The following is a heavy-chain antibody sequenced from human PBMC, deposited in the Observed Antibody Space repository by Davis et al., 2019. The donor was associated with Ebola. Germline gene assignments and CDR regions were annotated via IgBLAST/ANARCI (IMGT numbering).Heavy chain of an antibody. CDR3: ARRQPDSKDQTGTGGYYYGMDV. J-gene: IGHJ6*02. D-gene: IGHD1-1*01. V-gene: IGHV1-18*01. CDR2: ISAYNGNT. Sequence: ASVKVSCKASGYTFTSYGISWVRQAPGQGLEWMGWISAYNGNTNYAQKLQGRVTMTTDTSTSTAYMELRSLRSDDTAVYYCARRQPDSKDQTGTGGYYYGMDVWGQGTTVTVSS. CDR1: GYTFTSYG.